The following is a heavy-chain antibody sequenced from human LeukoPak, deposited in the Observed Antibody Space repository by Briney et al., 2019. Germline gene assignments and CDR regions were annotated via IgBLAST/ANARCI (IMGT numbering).Heavy chain of an antibody. Sequence: SQTLSLTCTVSGGSISSGDYYWSWIRQHPGKGLEWIGYIYYSGSTYYNPSLKSRVTISVDTSKNQFSLKLSSVTAADTAVYYCATLLTLIAAAGDYWGQGTLVTVSS. V-gene: IGHV4-31*03. J-gene: IGHJ4*02. CDR2: IYYSGST. CDR3: ATLLTLIAAAGDY. CDR1: GGSISSGDYY. D-gene: IGHD6-13*01.